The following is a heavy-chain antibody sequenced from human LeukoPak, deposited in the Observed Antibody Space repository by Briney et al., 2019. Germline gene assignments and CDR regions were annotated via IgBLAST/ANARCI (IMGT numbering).Heavy chain of an antibody. CDR3: ATATYCSSTSCYMFDY. CDR1: GYTFTSYG. CDR2: ISAYNGNT. J-gene: IGHJ4*02. V-gene: IGHV1-18*01. D-gene: IGHD2-2*02. Sequence: GASVKVSCKASGYTFTSYGISWVRQAPGQGLEWMGWISAYNGNTNYAQKLQGRVTMTTDTSTSTAYMELSSLRSEDTAVYYCATATYCSSTSCYMFDYWGQGTLVTVSS.